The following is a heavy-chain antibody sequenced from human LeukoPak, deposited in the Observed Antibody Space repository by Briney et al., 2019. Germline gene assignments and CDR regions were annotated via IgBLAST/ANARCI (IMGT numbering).Heavy chain of an antibody. V-gene: IGHV4-59*12. J-gene: IGHJ3*02. CDR1: GGSISSYY. D-gene: IGHD3-10*01. Sequence: PSETLSLTCTVSGGSISSYYWSWIRQPPGKGLEWIGYIYYSGSTNYNPSLKSRVTISVDTSKNQFSLKLSSVTAADTAVYYCARVRVLYAFDIWGQGTMVTVSS. CDR3: ARVRVLYAFDI. CDR2: IYYSGST.